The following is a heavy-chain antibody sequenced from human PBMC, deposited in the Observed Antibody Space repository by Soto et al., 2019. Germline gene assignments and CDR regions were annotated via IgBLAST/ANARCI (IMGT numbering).Heavy chain of an antibody. CDR2: IYWDDDK. J-gene: IGHJ5*02. D-gene: IGHD1-1*01. CDR1: GFSLSTTGVG. V-gene: IGHV2-5*02. CDR3: AHRLPHNIDWNAGYFDP. Sequence: QITLKESGPTLVKPTQTLTLTCTFSGFSLSTTGVGVGWIRQPPGKALEWLAVIYWDDDKRYSPSLKNRLTITKDTSKNQVVLTMTNMDPVDTATYYCAHRLPHNIDWNAGYFDPWGQGTLVTVSS.